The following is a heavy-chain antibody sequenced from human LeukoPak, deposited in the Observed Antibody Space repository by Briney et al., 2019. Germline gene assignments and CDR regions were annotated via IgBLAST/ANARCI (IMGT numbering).Heavy chain of an antibody. D-gene: IGHD5-18*01. CDR3: ARGIQGKSFDY. Sequence: PSETLSLTCSVPGSSISSYYYSWIRQPAGEGLQWIGRVYPSGEKNYNPSLKSRVTMSLDTSKYQVSLKLTSVTAADTAVYFCARGIQGKSFDYWGQGALVTVSS. V-gene: IGHV4-4*07. CDR1: GSSISSYY. J-gene: IGHJ4*02. CDR2: VYPSGEK.